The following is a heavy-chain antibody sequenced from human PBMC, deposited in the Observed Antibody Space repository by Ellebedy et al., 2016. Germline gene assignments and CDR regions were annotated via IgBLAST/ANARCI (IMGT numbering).Heavy chain of an antibody. V-gene: IGHV4-59*01. Sequence: GSLRLXXTVSGGSISSYYWSWIRQPPGKGLEWIGYIYYSGSTNYNPSLKSRVTISVDTSKNQFSLKLSSVTAADTAVYYCARVKGGYYYAFDIWGQGTMVTVSS. D-gene: IGHD3-22*01. J-gene: IGHJ3*02. CDR2: IYYSGST. CDR3: ARVKGGYYYAFDI. CDR1: GGSISSYY.